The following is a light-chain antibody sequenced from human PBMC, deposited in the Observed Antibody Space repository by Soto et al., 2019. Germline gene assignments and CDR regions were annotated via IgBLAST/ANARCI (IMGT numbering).Light chain of an antibody. Sequence: EVVLTQSPVTLSLXPGESATLSCRASQSFRGLLAWYQQKPGQAPRLLIYDAYNRATGIPPRFSGSGSGTDFTLTISSLEPEDSAVYYCQQRHMWPITFGQGTRLE. CDR1: QSFRGL. V-gene: IGKV3-11*01. J-gene: IGKJ5*01. CDR2: DAY. CDR3: QQRHMWPIT.